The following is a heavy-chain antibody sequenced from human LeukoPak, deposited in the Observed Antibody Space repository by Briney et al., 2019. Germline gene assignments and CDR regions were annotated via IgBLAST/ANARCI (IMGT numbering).Heavy chain of an antibody. Sequence: GGSLRLSCAASGFTFDDYAMHWVRQAPGKGLEWVSGISWNSGSIGYADSVKGRFTISRDNAKNSLYLQMNSLRAEDTALYYCAKQYCSGGSCSDYYYYGMDVWGQGTTVTVS. J-gene: IGHJ6*02. D-gene: IGHD2-15*01. CDR1: GFTFDDYA. V-gene: IGHV3-9*01. CDR3: AKQYCSGGSCSDYYYYGMDV. CDR2: ISWNSGSI.